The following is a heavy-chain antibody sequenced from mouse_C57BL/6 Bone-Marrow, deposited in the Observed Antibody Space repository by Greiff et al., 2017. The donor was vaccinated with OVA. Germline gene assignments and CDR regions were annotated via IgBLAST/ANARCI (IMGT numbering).Heavy chain of an antibody. CDR3: ARQRGYAMGY. J-gene: IGHJ4*01. CDR1: GFTFSDYG. V-gene: IGHV5-15*01. CDR2: ISNLAYSI. Sequence: EVKLVESGGGLVQPGGSLKLSCAASGFTFSDYGMAWVRQAPRKGPEWVAFISNLAYSIYYADTVTGRFTISRENAKNTLYLEMSSLRSEETAMYYCARQRGYAMGYWGQGTSVTVSS.